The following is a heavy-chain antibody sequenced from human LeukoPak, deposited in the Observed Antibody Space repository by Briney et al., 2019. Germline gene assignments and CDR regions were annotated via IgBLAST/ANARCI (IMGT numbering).Heavy chain of an antibody. D-gene: IGHD2-15*01. V-gene: IGHV4-34*01. CDR2: INHSGST. Sequence: SETLSLTCAVYGGSFSGYYWSWIRQPPGKGLEWIGEINHSGSTNYNPSLKSRVTISVDTSRNQFSLKLSSVTAADTAVYYCASYTYCSGGSCYSGNWFDPWGQGTLVTVSS. CDR1: GGSFSGYY. J-gene: IGHJ5*02. CDR3: ASYTYCSGGSCYSGNWFDP.